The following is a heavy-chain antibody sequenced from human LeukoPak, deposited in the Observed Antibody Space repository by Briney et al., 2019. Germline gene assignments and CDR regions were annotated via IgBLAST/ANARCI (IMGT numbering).Heavy chain of an antibody. D-gene: IGHD6-19*01. V-gene: IGHV3-48*04. CDR2: ISSSSSTI. CDR3: ASSYQQWLATFDY. J-gene: IGHJ4*02. CDR1: GFTFSSYS. Sequence: PGGSLRLSCAASGFTFSSYSMNWVRQAPGKGLEWVSYISSSSSTIYYADSVKGRFTISRDNAKNSLYLQMNSLRAEDTAVYYCASSYQQWLATFDYWGQGTLVTVSS.